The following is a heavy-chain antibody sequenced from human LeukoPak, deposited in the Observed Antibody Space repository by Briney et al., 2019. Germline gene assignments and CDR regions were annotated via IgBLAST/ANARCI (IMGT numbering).Heavy chain of an antibody. CDR1: GGSINN. CDR2: VSHDGIT. J-gene: IGHJ5*02. D-gene: IGHD3-3*01. Sequence: SSETLSLTCTVSGGSINNWAWIRQTPEQQLEWIGSVSHDGITKYSPSLGGRVSLSADTSKSAFFMEVHSVTAADSAIYYCARHTIFCSFINCSPFDPWGQGTLVTVSS. CDR3: ARHTIFCSFINCSPFDP. V-gene: IGHV4-59*04.